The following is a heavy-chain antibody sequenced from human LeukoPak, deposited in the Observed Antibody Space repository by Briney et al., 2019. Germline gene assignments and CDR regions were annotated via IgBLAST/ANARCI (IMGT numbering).Heavy chain of an antibody. CDR1: RFTVSSNY. CDR2: IYSGCST. Sequence: PGGSLRLSCAASRFTVSSNYMSWVRQAPGKGLEWVSVIYSGCSTYYADSVKGRFTISRDNSKNTLYLQMNSLRAEDTAVYYCAGGYCSGGSCIDAFDIWGQGTMVTVSS. V-gene: IGHV3-66*01. D-gene: IGHD2-15*01. CDR3: AGGYCSGGSCIDAFDI. J-gene: IGHJ3*02.